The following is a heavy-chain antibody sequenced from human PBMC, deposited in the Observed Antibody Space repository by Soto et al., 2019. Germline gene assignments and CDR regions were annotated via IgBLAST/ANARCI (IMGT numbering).Heavy chain of an antibody. D-gene: IGHD1-1*01. CDR3: AKEGGYDRNDPFDY. Sequence: EVQLLESGGGVAQPGGSLRLSCAASGFIFSSYAMSWVRQAPGKGLEWVSTISGSGDNTYYAASVRGRFTISRDNSKNTLYLQENGLRGEDTAVYYCAKEGGYDRNDPFDYWGQGTLVTVSS. J-gene: IGHJ4*02. CDR2: ISGSGDNT. V-gene: IGHV3-23*01. CDR1: GFIFSSYA.